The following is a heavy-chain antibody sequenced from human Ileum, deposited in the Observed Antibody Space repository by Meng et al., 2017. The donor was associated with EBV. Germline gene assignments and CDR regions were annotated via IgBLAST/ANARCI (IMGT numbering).Heavy chain of an antibody. Sequence: EVQRGGAGGALVQPGGSLRLSCAASGFSFSRYWMHWVRQAPGKGLVWVSRTNENGRTTDYADSVKGRFTISRDNTKNILYLQMDSLRAEDTAVYFCSRDLAGSDDDWGQGTLVTVSS. J-gene: IGHJ4*02. D-gene: IGHD6-25*01. CDR1: GFSFSRYW. V-gene: IGHV3-74*01. CDR2: TNENGRTT. CDR3: SRDLAGSDDD.